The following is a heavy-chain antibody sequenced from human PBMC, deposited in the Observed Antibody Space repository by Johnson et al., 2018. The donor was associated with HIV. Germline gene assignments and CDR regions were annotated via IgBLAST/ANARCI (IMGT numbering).Heavy chain of an antibody. V-gene: IGHV3-9*01. CDR2: ISWNSGSI. Sequence: VQLVESGGGVVQPGGSLRLSCAASAFTFSSYAIHWVRQAPGTGLEWVSGISWNSGSIGYADSVKGRFTISRDISKNTLFLQMNSLRAEDTAVYYCARPVIAADDAFDIWGQGTMVTVSS. CDR3: ARPVIAADDAFDI. D-gene: IGHD6-13*01. CDR1: AFTFSSYA. J-gene: IGHJ3*02.